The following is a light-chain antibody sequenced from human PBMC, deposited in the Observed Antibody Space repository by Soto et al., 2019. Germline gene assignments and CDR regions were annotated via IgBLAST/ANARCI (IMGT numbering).Light chain of an antibody. CDR2: EDT. V-gene: IGLV3-10*01. CDR3: YSTDSSGQHRV. CDR1: ALPKKY. J-gene: IGLJ2*01. Sequence: SYELTQPSSVSVSPGQTARITCSGDALPKKYAYWYQLKSGQAPVLVISEDTKRPSGIPERFFGSNSGTMATLTISGAQVEDEADYDCYSTDSSGQHRVFGGGTKLTVL.